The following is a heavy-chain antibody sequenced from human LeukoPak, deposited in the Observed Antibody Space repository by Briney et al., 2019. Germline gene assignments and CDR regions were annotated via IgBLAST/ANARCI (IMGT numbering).Heavy chain of an antibody. J-gene: IGHJ4*02. V-gene: IGHV1-18*01. CDR3: AGSLGYCTSNVCYLKY. CDR1: GYSENFYG. CDR2: ISAQHGQT. Sequence: ASVKVSCKTSGYSENFYGITWVRQVAGQGLEWMGWISAQHGQTEYAPNSQDRVTITTDTYTNTAYMELRSLRSDDTAVYYCAGSLGYCTSNVCYLKYWGRGTLVTVSS. D-gene: IGHD2-8*01.